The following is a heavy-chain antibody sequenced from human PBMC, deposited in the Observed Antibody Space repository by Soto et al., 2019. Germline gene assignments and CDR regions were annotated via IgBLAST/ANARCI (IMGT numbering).Heavy chain of an antibody. J-gene: IGHJ5*01. Sequence: SETLSLTCTVSGGSVSSGSYYWGWLRQPPGQGLEWTGYSYYSGTTNDNPSLKSRVTISVDTSKKQFTLKLSSETAADTAVYYCAGWGPSSSSRDWFDPWGQGTLVTVSS. CDR3: AGWGPSSSSRDWFDP. D-gene: IGHD6-6*01. CDR1: GGSVSSGSYY. CDR2: SYYSGTT. V-gene: IGHV4-61*01.